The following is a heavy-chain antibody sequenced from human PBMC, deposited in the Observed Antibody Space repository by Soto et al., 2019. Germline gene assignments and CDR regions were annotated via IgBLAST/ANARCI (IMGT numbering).Heavy chain of an antibody. CDR3: ARRYSSAFDI. J-gene: IGHJ3*02. V-gene: IGHV4-59*08. D-gene: IGHD6-13*01. CDR1: GGSISSYY. CDR2: IYYSGST. Sequence: QVQLQESGPGLVKPSETLSLTCTVSGGSISSYYWSWIRQPPGKGLEWIGYIYYSGSTNYNPSLKRRVTISVDTTKNQSPLKLSSVTAADTAVYYCARRYSSAFDIWGQGTMVTVSS.